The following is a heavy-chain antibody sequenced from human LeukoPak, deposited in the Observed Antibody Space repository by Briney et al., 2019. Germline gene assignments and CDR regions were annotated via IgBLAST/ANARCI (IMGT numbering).Heavy chain of an antibody. CDR3: ARERGPSGSYPGFDY. D-gene: IGHD1-26*01. V-gene: IGHV3-48*03. J-gene: IGHJ4*02. CDR2: ISSSGSTI. CDR1: GFTFSSYE. Sequence: GGSLRLSCAASGFTFSSYEMNWVRQAPGKGLEWVSYISSSGSTIYYAESVKGRFTISRDDAKNSLYLQMNSLRAEDTAVYYCARERGPSGSYPGFDYWGQGTLVTVSS.